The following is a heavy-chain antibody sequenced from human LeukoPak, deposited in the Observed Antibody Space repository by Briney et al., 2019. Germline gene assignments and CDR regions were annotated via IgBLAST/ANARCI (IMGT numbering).Heavy chain of an antibody. Sequence: PGGSLSLSCAASGFTFSSYVMSWVRQAPGKGLEWVSAISGSGGSTFYADSVKGRFTISRDNSKNTLYLQMNSLRAEDTAVYYCAKRPIAVAGKYFDYWGQGTLVTVSS. CDR1: GFTFSSYV. D-gene: IGHD6-19*01. J-gene: IGHJ4*02. V-gene: IGHV3-23*01. CDR3: AKRPIAVAGKYFDY. CDR2: ISGSGGST.